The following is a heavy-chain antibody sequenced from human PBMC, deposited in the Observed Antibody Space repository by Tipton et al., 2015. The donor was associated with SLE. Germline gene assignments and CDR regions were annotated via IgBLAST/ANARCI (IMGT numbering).Heavy chain of an antibody. CDR2: IYYSGST. CDR1: GGSISTYY. J-gene: IGHJ6*02. Sequence: TLSLTCTVSGGSISTYYWNWIRQPPGKGLEWIGYIYYSGSTNYNPSLKSRVTISVDTSKNQFSLKLSSVTAADTAVYYCARGGGNFYYYYYGMDVWGQGTTVTVSS. V-gene: IGHV4-59*01. CDR3: ARGGGNFYYYYYGMDV. D-gene: IGHD4-23*01.